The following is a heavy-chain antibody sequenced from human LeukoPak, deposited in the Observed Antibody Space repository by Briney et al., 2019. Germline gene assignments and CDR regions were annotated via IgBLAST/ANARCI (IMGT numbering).Heavy chain of an antibody. CDR3: TTDLNQRLKWFGNPLDH. J-gene: IGHJ4*02. CDR2: ISSETDGATT. D-gene: IGHD3-10*01. Sequence: AGGCLRLSCVASGFRFAYAWMSWVRQAPGKGLQWVGHISSETDGATTDYGAAVQGKFTSSRDGSKKMLYLEMNTLKTDDTRIYYGTTDLNQRLKWFGNPLDHWGQGTPVTVSS. CDR1: GFRFAYAW. V-gene: IGHV3-15*01.